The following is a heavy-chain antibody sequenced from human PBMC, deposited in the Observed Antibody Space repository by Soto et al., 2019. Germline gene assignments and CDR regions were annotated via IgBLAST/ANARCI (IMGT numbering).Heavy chain of an antibody. J-gene: IGHJ6*03. Sequence: EVQLVESGGGLVQPGGSLRLSCAASGFTFSNYAMDWVRQAPGKVLEYVSGISSNGVGTYYANSVKDRFTISRDNSKNTLYLQMGSLSAEDMAVYYCARIEQSDYYYMDVWGKGTSVTVSS. V-gene: IGHV3-64*01. D-gene: IGHD6-19*01. CDR3: ARIEQSDYYYMDV. CDR1: GFTFSNYA. CDR2: ISSNGVGT.